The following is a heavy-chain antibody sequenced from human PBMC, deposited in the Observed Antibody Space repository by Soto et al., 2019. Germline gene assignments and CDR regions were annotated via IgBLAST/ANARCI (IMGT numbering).Heavy chain of an antibody. Sequence: EVRVVESGGGLVQPGGSLRLSCAASGFTVSNYYVTWVRQAPGKGPEWVSTIDSGDRTYYGDSVKGRFTISRDNSKNTLYLQMNSLRAEDTAVYYCASGYCGGGSGYPAHWGQGTLVTVSS. CDR2: IDSGDRT. CDR1: GFTVSNYY. CDR3: ASGYCGGGSGYPAH. V-gene: IGHV3-66*01. D-gene: IGHD2-15*01. J-gene: IGHJ4*02.